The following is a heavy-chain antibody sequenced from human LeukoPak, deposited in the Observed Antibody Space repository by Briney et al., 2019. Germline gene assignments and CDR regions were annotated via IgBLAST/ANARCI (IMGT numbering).Heavy chain of an antibody. CDR1: GFTFSTYS. CDR2: ISSSRSYI. J-gene: IGHJ4*02. CDR3: AREGSGASLAYYFDY. Sequence: PGGSLRLSCAASGFTFSTYSMNLVRQAPGKGLEWVSSISSSRSYIYYADSVKGRFTISRDNAKNSLYLQMNSLRAEDTAVYYCAREGSGASLAYYFDYWGQGTLVTVSS. V-gene: IGHV3-21*01. D-gene: IGHD6-19*01.